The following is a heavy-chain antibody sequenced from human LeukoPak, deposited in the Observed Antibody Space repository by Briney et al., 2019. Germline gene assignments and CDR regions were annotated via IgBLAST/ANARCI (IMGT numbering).Heavy chain of an antibody. Sequence: SETLSLTCTVSGGSISSSSYYRGWIRQPPEKGLEWIGSIYYSGSTYYNPSLKSRVTISVDTSKNQFSLKLSSVTAADTAVYYCARQTGGYYDFWSGYYDHYYGMDVWGQGTTVTVSS. CDR2: IYYSGST. CDR1: GGSISSSSYY. CDR3: ARQTGGYYDFWSGYYDHYYGMDV. V-gene: IGHV4-39*01. D-gene: IGHD3-3*01. J-gene: IGHJ6*02.